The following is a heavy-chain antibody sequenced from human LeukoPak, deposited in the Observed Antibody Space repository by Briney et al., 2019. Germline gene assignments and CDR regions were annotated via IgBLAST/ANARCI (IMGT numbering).Heavy chain of an antibody. CDR1: GSTFGLYS. Sequence: GGSLRLSCVASGSTFGLYSMNWVRQAPGKGLEWVAYITSGSTIMNYTDSVKGRFTISRDNAKNSLYLQMNSLRAEDTAVYYCARGRGGPNWGYYFDSWGRGTLVTVSS. CDR2: ITSGSTIM. V-gene: IGHV3-48*04. J-gene: IGHJ4*02. CDR3: ARGRGGPNWGYYFDS. D-gene: IGHD7-27*01.